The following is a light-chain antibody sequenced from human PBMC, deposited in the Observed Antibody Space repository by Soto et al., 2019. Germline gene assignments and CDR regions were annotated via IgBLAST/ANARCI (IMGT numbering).Light chain of an antibody. J-gene: IGKJ4*01. CDR1: QSISNY. CDR3: QQSYGTPLT. CDR2: AAS. V-gene: IGKV1-39*01. Sequence: DMEMTQSPSSLSASVGDRVTITCRASQSISNYLNWYQHKPGKVPKLLIYAASSLQSGVPTRFSGSGAGTEFALPISSLQPEDFATYYCQQSYGTPLTFGGGTKIEIK.